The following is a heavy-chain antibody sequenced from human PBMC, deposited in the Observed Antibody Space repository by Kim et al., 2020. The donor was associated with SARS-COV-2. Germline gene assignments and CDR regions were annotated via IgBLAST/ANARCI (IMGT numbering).Heavy chain of an antibody. J-gene: IGHJ5*02. CDR2: IYYSGST. CDR3: ARAPHRMAARPFWFDP. CDR1: GGSIRSYY. Sequence: SETLSLTCTVSGGSIRSYYWSWIRPPPGKGLEWIGYIYYSGSTNYNPSLKSRVTISVDTSKNQFSLKLSSVTASETAVYYCARAPHRMAARPFWFDPWGQGTLVTVSS. V-gene: IGHV4-59*01. D-gene: IGHD6-6*01.